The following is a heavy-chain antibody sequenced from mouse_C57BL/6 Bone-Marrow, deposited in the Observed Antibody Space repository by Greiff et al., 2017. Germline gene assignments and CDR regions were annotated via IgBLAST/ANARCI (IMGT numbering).Heavy chain of an antibody. CDR2: IDPSDSYT. CDR3: ARLRYDGSHDY. J-gene: IGHJ2*01. Sequence: VQLQQPGAELVMPGASVKLSCKASGYTFTSYWMHWVKQRPGQGLEWIGEIDPSDSYTNYNQKFTGKSTLTVDKSSSTAYMQLSSLKSEDSAVYYCARLRYDGSHDYWGQGTTLTVSS. V-gene: IGHV1-69*01. CDR1: GYTFTSYW. D-gene: IGHD2-14*01.